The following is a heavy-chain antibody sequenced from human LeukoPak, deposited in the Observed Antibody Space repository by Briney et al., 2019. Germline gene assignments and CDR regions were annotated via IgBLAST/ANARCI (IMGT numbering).Heavy chain of an antibody. Sequence: GGSLRLSSAASGFTVSSNYMSWVRQAPGKGLEWVSSISASGGSTNYADSVKGRFTISRDNSKNTVYLQMNSLRAEDTAVYYCAKVMKGSERLTMVRGVIIKTAGLYYMDVWGKGTTVTVSS. V-gene: IGHV3-23*01. D-gene: IGHD3-10*01. CDR3: AKVMKGSERLTMVRGVIIKTAGLYYMDV. CDR2: ISASGGST. CDR1: GFTVSSNY. J-gene: IGHJ6*03.